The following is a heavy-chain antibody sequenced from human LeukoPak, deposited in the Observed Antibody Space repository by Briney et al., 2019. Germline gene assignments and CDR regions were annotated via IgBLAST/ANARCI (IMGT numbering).Heavy chain of an antibody. V-gene: IGHV3-23*01. CDR2: ISGSGGST. Sequence: GGSLRLSCAASGFTFSSYAMTWVRQAPGKGLEWVSAISGSGGSTYYADSVKGRFTISRDNAKNSLYLQMNSLRAEDTAVYYCAKGVAGSLYYYYMDVWGKGTTVTVSS. D-gene: IGHD2-15*01. CDR1: GFTFSSYA. CDR3: AKGVAGSLYYYYMDV. J-gene: IGHJ6*03.